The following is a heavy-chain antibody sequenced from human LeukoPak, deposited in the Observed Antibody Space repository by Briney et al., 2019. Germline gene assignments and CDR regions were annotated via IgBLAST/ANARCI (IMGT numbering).Heavy chain of an antibody. J-gene: IGHJ4*02. CDR3: ARENIVVVPAAIRYFDY. Sequence: SVKVSCKASGGTFSSYAISWVRQAPGHGLEWMGGIIPIFGTANYAQKFQGRVTITTDESTSTAYMELSSLRSEDTAVYYCARENIVVVPAAIRYFDYWGQGTLVTVSS. CDR2: IIPIFGTA. V-gene: IGHV1-69*05. D-gene: IGHD2-2*01. CDR1: GGTFSSYA.